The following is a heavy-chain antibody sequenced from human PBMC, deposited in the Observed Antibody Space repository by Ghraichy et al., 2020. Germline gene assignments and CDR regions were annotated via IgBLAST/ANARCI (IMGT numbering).Heavy chain of an antibody. CDR2: ISGSGGSI. CDR3: AKDLYYGGGYFQH. Sequence: GALRLSCAASGFTFSNYAMSWARQAPGKGLEWVSTISGSGGSIYYVDSVKGRFTISRDNSKNTLYLQMNSLRAEDTAVYYCAKDLYYGGGYFQHWGQGTLVTVSS. CDR1: GFTFSNYA. D-gene: IGHD3-10*01. J-gene: IGHJ1*01. V-gene: IGHV3-23*01.